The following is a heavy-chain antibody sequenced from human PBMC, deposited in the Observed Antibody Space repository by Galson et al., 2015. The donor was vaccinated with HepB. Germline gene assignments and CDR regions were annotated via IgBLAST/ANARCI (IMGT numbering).Heavy chain of an antibody. CDR3: ARVSGSSWYDAFDI. Sequence: SLRLSCAASGFTFSSYSMNWVRQAPGKGLEWVSSISSSSSYIYYADSVKGRFTISRDNAKNSLYLQMNSLRAEDTAVYYCARVSGSSWYDAFDIWGQGAMVTVSS. CDR1: GFTFSSYS. D-gene: IGHD6-13*01. CDR2: ISSSSSYI. V-gene: IGHV3-21*01. J-gene: IGHJ3*02.